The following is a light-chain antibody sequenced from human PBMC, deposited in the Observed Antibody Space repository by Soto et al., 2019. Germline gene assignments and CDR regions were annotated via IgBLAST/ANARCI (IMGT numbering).Light chain of an antibody. J-gene: IGKJ3*01. CDR1: QSVLYTSNNKNY. V-gene: IGKV4-1*01. CDR2: WAS. CDR3: QQYYREVT. Sequence: DIVMTQSPDSLAVSLGERATINCKSSQSVLYTSNNKNYLAWYQQKPGQPPKLLIYWASTRESGVPDRFSGSGSGTDFTLTISSLQAEDVAVYYCQQYYREVTFGPGTKVDIK.